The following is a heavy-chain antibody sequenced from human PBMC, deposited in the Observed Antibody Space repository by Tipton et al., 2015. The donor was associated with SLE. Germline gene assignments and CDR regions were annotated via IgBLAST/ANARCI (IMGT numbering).Heavy chain of an antibody. D-gene: IGHD6-13*01. CDR1: GGSISSSTYY. Sequence: LRLSCTVSGGSISSSTYYWGWIRPPPGKGWEWIASINYSGSTYYNPSLKSRVTITVDTSKNQFSLELSSVTAADTAVYYCARGAGYGSSWAHFDYWGQGTQVTVCS. J-gene: IGHJ4*02. CDR2: INYSGST. CDR3: ARGAGYGSSWAHFDY. V-gene: IGHV4-39*07.